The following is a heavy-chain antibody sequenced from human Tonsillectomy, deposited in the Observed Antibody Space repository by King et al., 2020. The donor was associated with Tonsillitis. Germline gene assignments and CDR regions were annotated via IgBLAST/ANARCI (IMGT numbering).Heavy chain of an antibody. D-gene: IGHD1-1*01. CDR3: ARDTSGTHFDY. V-gene: IGHV3-33*01. J-gene: IGHJ4*02. CDR2: IWDDGSNK. Sequence: VQLVESGGGVVQPGRSLRLSCAASGFTFSSYGMHWVRQAPGQGLEWGAVIWDDGSNKYYADSVKGRFTISRDNSKKTVYLQMNSLRAEDTAVYYCARDTSGTHFDYWGQGTLVTVSS. CDR1: GFTFSSYG.